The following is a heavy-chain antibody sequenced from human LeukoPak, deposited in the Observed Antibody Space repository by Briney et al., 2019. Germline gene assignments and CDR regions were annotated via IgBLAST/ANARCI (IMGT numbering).Heavy chain of an antibody. CDR1: GGSISSYY. Sequence: SETLSLTCTVSGGSISSYYWSWIRQPPGKGLEWIGYIYYSGSTNYNPSLKSRVTISVDTSKNQFSLKLSSVTAADTAVYYCARRSNGFDYWGQGTLVTVSS. CDR3: ARRSNGFDY. CDR2: IYYSGST. D-gene: IGHD4-11*01. J-gene: IGHJ4*02. V-gene: IGHV4-59*01.